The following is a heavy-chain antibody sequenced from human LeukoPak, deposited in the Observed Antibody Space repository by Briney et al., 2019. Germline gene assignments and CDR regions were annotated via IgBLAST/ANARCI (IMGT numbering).Heavy chain of an antibody. J-gene: IGHJ5*02. CDR1: GGSISSGGYS. Sequence: SETLSLTCTVSGGSISSGGYSWSWIRQHPGKDLEWIGYIYYSGSTYYNPSLKSRVTISVDTSKNQFSLKLSSVTAADTAVYYCARERAVAGPSSWFDPWGQGTLVTVSS. CDR3: ARERAVAGPSSWFDP. D-gene: IGHD6-19*01. CDR2: IYYSGST. V-gene: IGHV4-31*03.